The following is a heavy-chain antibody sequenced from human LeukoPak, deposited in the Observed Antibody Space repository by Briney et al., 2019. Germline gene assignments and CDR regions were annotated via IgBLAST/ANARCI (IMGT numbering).Heavy chain of an antibody. Sequence: SVKVSCNASGDIFNSYSVSWVRQAPGQGLEWMGGIIPIFGSTNYAQKFQGRVAITTDQSTRTAYMELNSLSSDDTAVYYCARVGRSRGSLPNSYYYMDVWGKGTTVTVSS. V-gene: IGHV1-69*05. D-gene: IGHD1-26*01. CDR1: GDIFNSYS. J-gene: IGHJ6*03. CDR2: IIPIFGST. CDR3: ARVGRSRGSLPNSYYYMDV.